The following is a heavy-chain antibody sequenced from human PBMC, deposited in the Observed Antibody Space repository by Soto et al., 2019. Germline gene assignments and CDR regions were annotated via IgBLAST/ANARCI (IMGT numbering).Heavy chain of an antibody. V-gene: IGHV1-46*01. CDR3: ARPWREIGTAFDR. D-gene: IGHD1-1*01. Sequence: QGQLVQSGAEVKKPGASVKVSCKASGYTFTTYYIHWMRQAPGQGLEWMGMFNPYTGGTRYAHKFQGRVTMTGDTSRSTGYMELSRLRSDDAPVYYCARPWREIGTAFDRWGQGTLVTVSS. CDR2: FNPYTGGT. J-gene: IGHJ5*02. CDR1: GYTFTTYY.